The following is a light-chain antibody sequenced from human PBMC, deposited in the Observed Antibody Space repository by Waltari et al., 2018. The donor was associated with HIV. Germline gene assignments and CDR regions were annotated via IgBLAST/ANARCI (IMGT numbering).Light chain of an antibody. Sequence: DIVMIQSPDSLTVSLGERATINCKSSQSILYSANNKNYLTLYQQKPGQPPKLLIYWASPRESGGPNRFSGSGSVTDFTLTISSLQAEDVAVYYGQQDYSTPWTFGQGTKVEIE. CDR3: QQDYSTPWT. CDR1: QSILYSANNKNY. CDR2: WAS. J-gene: IGKJ1*01. V-gene: IGKV4-1*01.